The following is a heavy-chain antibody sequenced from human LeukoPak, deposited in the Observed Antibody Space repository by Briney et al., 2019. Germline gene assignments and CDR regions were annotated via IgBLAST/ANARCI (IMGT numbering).Heavy chain of an antibody. D-gene: IGHD4-11*01. CDR2: ISYDGSNK. CDR3: AREPLDYSKIVDNYGMDV. CDR1: GFTFSSYA. J-gene: IGHJ6*02. V-gene: IGHV3-30-3*01. Sequence: GGSLRLSCAASGFTFSSYAMHWVRQAPGKGLKWVAVISYDGSNKYYADSVKGRFTISRDNSKNTLYLQMNSLRAEDTAVYYCAREPLDYSKIVDNYGMDVWGQGTTVTVSS.